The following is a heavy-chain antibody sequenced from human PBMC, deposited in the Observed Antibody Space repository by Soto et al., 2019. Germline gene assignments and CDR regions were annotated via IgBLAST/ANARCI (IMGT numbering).Heavy chain of an antibody. CDR1: VGSISSGGYS. CDR3: ARDQDALWFGELYY. Sequence: SETRSLTCAVSVGSISSGGYSWSWIRQPPGKGLEWIGYIYHSGRTYYNPSFMRQGTLSVDRSKSQFSLKLSSVTAADTAVYHCARDQDALWFGELYYWGQGTLVTVSS. J-gene: IGHJ4*02. D-gene: IGHD3-10*01. CDR2: IYHSGRT. V-gene: IGHV4-30-2*01.